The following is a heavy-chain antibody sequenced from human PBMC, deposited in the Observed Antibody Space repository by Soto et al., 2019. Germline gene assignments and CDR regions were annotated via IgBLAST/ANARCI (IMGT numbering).Heavy chain of an antibody. Sequence: SQTLSLTCVISGDSVSSNSAAWNWVRQSPSRGLEWLGRTYYRSKWNNDYAVSVKGRITINPDTSKNQFSLQLNPVTPEDTALYFCSRQSRGGMDVWGQGTTVTVSS. CDR1: GDSVSSNSAA. V-gene: IGHV6-1*01. J-gene: IGHJ6*02. CDR3: SRQSRGGMDV. CDR2: TYYRSKWNN.